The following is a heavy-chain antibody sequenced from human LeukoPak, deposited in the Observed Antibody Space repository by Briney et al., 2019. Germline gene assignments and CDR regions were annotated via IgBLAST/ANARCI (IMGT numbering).Heavy chain of an antibody. J-gene: IGHJ6*04. CDR2: IRYDGSKK. V-gene: IGHV3-33*03. Sequence: GTSLRLSCVGSGFTFTSYGIHWVRQAPGKGLEWVAFIRYDGSKKCYADSVKGRFTISRDNSKNTLYLQMNSLRAEDTAVYYCAELGITMIGGVWGKGTTVTISS. CDR3: AELGITMIGGV. CDR1: GFTFTSYG. D-gene: IGHD3-10*02.